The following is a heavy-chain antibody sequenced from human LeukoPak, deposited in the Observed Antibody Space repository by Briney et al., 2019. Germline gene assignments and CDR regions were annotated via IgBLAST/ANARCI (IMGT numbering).Heavy chain of an antibody. J-gene: IGHJ4*02. V-gene: IGHV1-24*01. CDR3: ATSLFPYSANEDS. CDR1: GHTLAGPS. Sequence: ASVKVSCKVSGHTLAGPSMHWVRQAPGKGLEWMGGFDPEDGETIYAQKLQGRLTMTEDTSTDTAYMELSSLRSEDTAIYYCATSLFPYSANEDSWGQGTLVTVSS. CDR2: FDPEDGET. D-gene: IGHD5-12*01.